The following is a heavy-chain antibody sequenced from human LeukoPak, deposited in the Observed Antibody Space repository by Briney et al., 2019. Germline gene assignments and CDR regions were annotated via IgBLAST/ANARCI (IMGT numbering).Heavy chain of an antibody. D-gene: IGHD3-10*01. CDR3: ASIPWFGESFRGFDP. V-gene: IGHV1-46*01. CDR1: GYTFTSHF. J-gene: IGHJ5*02. CDR2: INPRGGST. Sequence: ASVKVSCKASGYTFTSHFMHWVRQAPGQGLEWMGIINPRGGSTSYTQKFQGRVTMTTDTSTSTAYMELRSLRSDDTAVYYCASIPWFGESFRGFDPWGQGTLVTVSS.